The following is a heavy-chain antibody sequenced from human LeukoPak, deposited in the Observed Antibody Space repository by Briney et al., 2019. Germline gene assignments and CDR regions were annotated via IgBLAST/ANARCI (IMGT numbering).Heavy chain of an antibody. CDR1: GGTFSSYT. CDR3: ARAGLSEPSVDD. D-gene: IGHD3-16*02. J-gene: IGHJ4*02. V-gene: IGHV1-69*02. Sequence: GASVKVSCKASGGTFSSYTISWVRQAPGQGLEWMGRIIPILGIANYAQKFQGRVTITADKSTSTAYMELSSLRSEDTVVYYCARAGLSEPSVDDWGQGTLVTVSS. CDR2: IIPILGIA.